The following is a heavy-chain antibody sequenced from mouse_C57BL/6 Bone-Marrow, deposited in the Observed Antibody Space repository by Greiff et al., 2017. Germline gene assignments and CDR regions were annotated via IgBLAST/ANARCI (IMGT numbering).Heavy chain of an antibody. CDR1: GFSLSTFGMG. Sequence: QVTLKESGPGILQPSQTLSLTCSFSGFSLSTFGMGVGWIRQPSGKGLEWLAHISWDDDKYYNPALKSRLTISKDTSKNPIFLKIANVDTADTATYYCARMRGYYGSSYVGGAMDYWGQGTSVTVSS. CDR2: ISWDDDK. CDR3: ARMRGYYGSSYVGGAMDY. D-gene: IGHD1-1*01. V-gene: IGHV8-8*01. J-gene: IGHJ4*01.